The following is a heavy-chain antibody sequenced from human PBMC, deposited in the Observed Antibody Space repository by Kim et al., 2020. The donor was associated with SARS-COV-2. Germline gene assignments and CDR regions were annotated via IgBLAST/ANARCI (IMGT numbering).Heavy chain of an antibody. J-gene: IGHJ4*02. V-gene: IGHV3-30*18. CDR3: AKGGAPYSSGWYGDY. CDR1: GFTFSSYG. CDR2: ISYDGSNK. Sequence: GGSLRLSCAASGFTFSSYGMHWVRQAPGKGLEWVAVISYDGSNKYYADSVKGRFTISRDNSKNTLYLQMNSLRAEDTAVYYCAKGGAPYSSGWYGDYWGQGTLVTVSS. D-gene: IGHD6-19*01.